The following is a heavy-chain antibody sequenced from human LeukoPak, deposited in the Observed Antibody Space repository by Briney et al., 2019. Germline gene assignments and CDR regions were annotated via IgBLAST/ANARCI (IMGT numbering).Heavy chain of an antibody. CDR1: GFTFSSHA. D-gene: IGHD2-15*01. CDR3: ARDDCSGGSCNWYFDL. J-gene: IGHJ2*01. V-gene: IGHV3-48*03. CDR2: IRNSGTTI. Sequence: PGGSLRLYCAASGFTFSSHAMNWVRQAPGKGLEWVSYIRNSGTTIYYADSVKGRFTISRDNAKNSLYLQMNSLRADDTAVYYCARDDCSGGSCNWYFDLWGRGTRVTVSS.